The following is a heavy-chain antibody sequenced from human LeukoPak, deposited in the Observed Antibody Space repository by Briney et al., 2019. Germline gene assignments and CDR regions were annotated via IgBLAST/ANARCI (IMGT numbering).Heavy chain of an antibody. Sequence: ASVKVSCKASGYTFTVYYMHWVRQAPGQGLEWMGWINPNSGGTNYAQKFQGSVTMTRDTSISTAYMELSRLRSDDTAVYYCARNYGGNPLEYFQHWGQGTLVTVSS. CDR3: ARNYGGNPLEYFQH. V-gene: IGHV1-2*02. CDR2: INPNSGGT. CDR1: GYTFTVYY. J-gene: IGHJ1*01. D-gene: IGHD4-23*01.